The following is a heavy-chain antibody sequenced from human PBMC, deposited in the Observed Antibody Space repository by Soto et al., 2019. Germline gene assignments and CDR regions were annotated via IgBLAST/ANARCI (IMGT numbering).Heavy chain of an antibody. J-gene: IGHJ4*02. CDR3: AIYVGNYYDSSGYSYDY. D-gene: IGHD3-22*01. Sequence: SVRVSCQRFGGTFSTCAISWVRQAPGQGLEWMGGIIPIFGTANYAQKFQGRVTITADESTSTAYMELSSLRSEDTAVYYFAIYVGNYYDSSGYSYDYWGQGTLVTVPS. V-gene: IGHV1-69*13. CDR1: GGTFSTCA. CDR2: IIPIFGTA.